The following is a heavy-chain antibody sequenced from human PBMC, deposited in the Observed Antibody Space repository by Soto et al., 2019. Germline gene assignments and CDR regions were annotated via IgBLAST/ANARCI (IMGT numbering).Heavy chain of an antibody. CDR3: VRHLDIYGPKYFAY. J-gene: IGHJ4*02. CDR2: IYSGGST. D-gene: IGHD5-18*01. Sequence: EVQLVESGGGLVQPGGSLRLSCAASGFTVSSKYMSWVRQAPGKGLEWVSIIYSGGSTYYADSVKGRFTISRDNSQNTLYLQMNSLRVEDTAVYYCVRHLDIYGPKYFAYWGQGTLVTVSS. CDR1: GFTVSSKY. V-gene: IGHV3-66*04.